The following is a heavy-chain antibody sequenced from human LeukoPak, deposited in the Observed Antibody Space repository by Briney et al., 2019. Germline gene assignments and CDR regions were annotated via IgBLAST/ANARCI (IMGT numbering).Heavy chain of an antibody. V-gene: IGHV3-23*01. CDR1: RFTFDSYS. CDR2: IRGSDGNT. D-gene: IGHD3-16*01. CDR3: ARGLWLSLNYFDY. Sequence: GGSLRLSCAASRFTFDSYSMSWVRQAPGRGLEWVSSIRGSDGNTYYADSVKGRFTISRDNSRNLLFLQMNSLTAGDTAVYYCARGLWLSLNYFDYWGQGTRVTVSS. J-gene: IGHJ4*02.